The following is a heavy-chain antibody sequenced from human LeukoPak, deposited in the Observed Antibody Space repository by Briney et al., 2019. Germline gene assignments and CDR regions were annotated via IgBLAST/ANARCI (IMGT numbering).Heavy chain of an antibody. V-gene: IGHV4-34*01. D-gene: IGHD3-10*01. CDR2: INHSGST. Sequence: SETLSLTCAVYGGSFSGYYWSWIRQPPGKGLEWIGEINHSGSTNYNPSLKSRVTISVDTSKNQISLKLSSVTAADTAVYYCARGGWEDYGSGSYYNLLAYWGQGTLVTVSS. J-gene: IGHJ4*02. CDR3: ARGGWEDYGSGSYYNLLAY. CDR1: GGSFSGYY.